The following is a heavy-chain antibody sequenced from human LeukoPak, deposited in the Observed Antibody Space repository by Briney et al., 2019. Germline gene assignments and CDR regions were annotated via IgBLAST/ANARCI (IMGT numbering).Heavy chain of an antibody. CDR3: VKDLDFQADC. Sequence: QSGGSLRLSCAASGFTFSSYWMHWVRQTPGRGLVWVARINTDGTIIDYADSVQGRFTISRDNAKNTLYLQMNSLRAEDTALYYCVKDLDFQADCWGQGTLVTVSS. CDR1: GFTFSSYW. CDR2: INTDGTII. J-gene: IGHJ4*02. V-gene: IGHV3-74*01. D-gene: IGHD2/OR15-2a*01.